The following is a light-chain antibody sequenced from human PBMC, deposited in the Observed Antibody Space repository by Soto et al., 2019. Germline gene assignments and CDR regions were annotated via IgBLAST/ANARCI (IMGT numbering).Light chain of an antibody. Sequence: EIVMTQSPATLSLSPGQRATLSCRASQSVSSKLAWFQQKPGQAPSLLIYGASTRATGIPARFSGSGSGTDFTLTISSLEPEDFAVYYCQQRSNWPITFGQGTRLEIK. V-gene: IGKV3-11*01. CDR2: GAS. J-gene: IGKJ5*01. CDR1: QSVSSK. CDR3: QQRSNWPIT.